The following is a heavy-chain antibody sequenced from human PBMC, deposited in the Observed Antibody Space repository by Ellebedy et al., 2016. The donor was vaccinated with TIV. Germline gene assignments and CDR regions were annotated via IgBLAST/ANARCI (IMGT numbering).Heavy chain of an antibody. Sequence: SVKVSXKASRGTFNRFAFTWVRQAPGQGLEWMGGVIPIIGAAKYAQKFQDRVTITADESTTTAYMEMRSLRSEDTAVYYCARAEGDSGPDPPFDFWGQGTLVTVSS. CDR3: ARAEGDSGPDPPFDF. J-gene: IGHJ4*02. V-gene: IGHV1-69*13. CDR1: RGTFNRFA. D-gene: IGHD5-12*01. CDR2: VIPIIGAA.